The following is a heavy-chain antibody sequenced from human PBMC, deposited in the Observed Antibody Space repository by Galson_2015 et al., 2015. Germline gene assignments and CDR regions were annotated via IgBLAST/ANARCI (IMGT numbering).Heavy chain of an antibody. CDR2: IDPSDSYT. CDR1: GYSFTSYW. CDR3: ARDDYDFWSGYYTTTSRY. D-gene: IGHD3-3*01. V-gene: IGHV5-10-1*01. Sequence: QSGAEVKKPGESLRISCKGSGYSFTSYWISWVRQMPGKGLEWMGRIDPSDSYTNYSPSFQGHVTISADKSISTAYLQWSSLKASDTAMYYCARDDYDFWSGYYTTTSRYWGQGTLVTVSS. J-gene: IGHJ4*02.